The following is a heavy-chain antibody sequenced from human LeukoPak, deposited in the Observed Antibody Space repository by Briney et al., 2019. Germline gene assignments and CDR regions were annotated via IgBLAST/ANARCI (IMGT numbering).Heavy chain of an antibody. V-gene: IGHV1-69*13. D-gene: IGHD3-22*01. CDR1: GGTFSSYA. J-gene: IGHJ4*02. Sequence: GASVKVSCKASGGTFSSYAISWVRQAPGQGLEWMGGIIPIFGTANYAQKFQGRVTITADESTSTAHMELSSLRSEDTAVYYCARDRPLYDSSGYSRFDYWGQGTLVTVSS. CDR3: ARDRPLYDSSGYSRFDY. CDR2: IIPIFGTA.